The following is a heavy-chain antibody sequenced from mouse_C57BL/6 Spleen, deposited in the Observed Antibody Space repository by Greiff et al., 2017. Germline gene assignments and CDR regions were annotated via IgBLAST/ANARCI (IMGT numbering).Heavy chain of an antibody. J-gene: IGHJ1*03. CDR1: GYTFTSYT. CDR3: ARSRESSFSWYFCV. V-gene: IGHV1-4*01. CDR2: INPSSGYT. D-gene: IGHD1-1*01. Sequence: VQLQESGAELARPGASVKMSCKASGYTFTSYTMHWVKQRPGQGLEWIGYINPSSGYTKYNQKFKDKATLTADKSSSTAYMQLSSLTSEDSAVYYCARSRESSFSWYFCVWGTGTTVTVAS.